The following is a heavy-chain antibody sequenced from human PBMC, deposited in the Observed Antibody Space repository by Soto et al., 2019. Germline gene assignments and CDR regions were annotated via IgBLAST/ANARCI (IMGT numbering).Heavy chain of an antibody. CDR1: GGSISSGGYY. D-gene: IGHD6-6*01. J-gene: IGHJ4*02. CDR3: ARGLKGSSSVVDY. Sequence: SETLSLTCTVSGGSISSGGYYWSWIRQHPGKGLEWIGYIYYSGSTYYNPSLKSRVTISVDTSKNQFSLKLSSVTAADTAVYYCARGLKGSSSVVDYWGQGTLVTVSS. V-gene: IGHV4-31*03. CDR2: IYYSGST.